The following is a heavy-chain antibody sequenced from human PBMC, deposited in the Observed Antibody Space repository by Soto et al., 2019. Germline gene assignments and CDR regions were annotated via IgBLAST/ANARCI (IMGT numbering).Heavy chain of an antibody. D-gene: IGHD3-9*01. J-gene: IGHJ4*02. Sequence: ASVKVSCKASGYTFTSYDINWVRQATGQGLEWMGWMNPNSGNTGYAQKFQGRVTMTRNTSISTAYMELSSLRSEDTAVYYCATGEDYDILTVYYYWGQGTLVTVYS. CDR3: ATGEDYDILTVYYY. CDR2: MNPNSGNT. V-gene: IGHV1-8*01. CDR1: GYTFTSYD.